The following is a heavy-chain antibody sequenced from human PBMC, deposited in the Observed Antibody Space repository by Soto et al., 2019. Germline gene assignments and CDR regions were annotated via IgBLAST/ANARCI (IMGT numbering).Heavy chain of an antibody. J-gene: IGHJ5*02. D-gene: IGHD5-12*01. CDR3: ARVVATISFGWFDP. Sequence: SETLCLTCGVYGGSGGAFGGYYWRWIRQPPGKGLEWIGEINHSGSTNYNPSLKSRVTISVDTSKNQFSLKLSSVTAADTAVYYCARVVATISFGWFDPWGQGTLVTVSS. V-gene: IGHV4-34*01. CDR1: GGSGGAFGGYY. CDR2: INHSGST.